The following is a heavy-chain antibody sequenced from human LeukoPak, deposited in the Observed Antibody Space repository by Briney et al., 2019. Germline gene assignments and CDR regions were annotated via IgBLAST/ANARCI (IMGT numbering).Heavy chain of an antibody. D-gene: IGHD4-17*01. CDR3: ARDKYGDYVHDY. V-gene: IGHV3-48*02. J-gene: IGHJ4*02. CDR1: GFTFTTYS. Sequence: GGSLRLSCAASGFTFTTYSMNWVRQAPGKGLQWVSYISSSSSTVYYADSVQGRFTISRDNAKSSLYLQMNSLRDEDTAVYYCARDKYGDYVHDYWGQGTLVTASS. CDR2: ISSSSSTV.